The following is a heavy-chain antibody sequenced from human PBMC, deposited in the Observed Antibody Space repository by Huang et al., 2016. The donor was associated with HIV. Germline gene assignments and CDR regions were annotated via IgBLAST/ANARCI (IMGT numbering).Heavy chain of an antibody. CDR3: ARMFKYDSGGYWGNDAFDI. CDR1: GGSFSGHY. D-gene: IGHD3-22*01. Sequence: QVQLQQWGAELLKPSETLSLTCAVSGGSFSGHYWTWIRQPPGRGLEWSGEISDSGSTTDNPSLKSRVTISGDTSQSQFSLKLNSVTAADTAIYYCARMFKYDSGGYWGNDAFDIWGQGTMVTVSS. J-gene: IGHJ3*02. V-gene: IGHV4-34*02. CDR2: ISDSGST.